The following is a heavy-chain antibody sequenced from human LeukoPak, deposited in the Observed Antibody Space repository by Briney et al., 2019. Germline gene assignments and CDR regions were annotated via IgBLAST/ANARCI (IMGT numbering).Heavy chain of an antibody. CDR1: GGSISSYY. J-gene: IGHJ4*02. V-gene: IGHV4-59*01. CDR2: SYYSGST. CDR3: ERGKQLEWTL. D-gene: IGHD6-13*01. Sequence: SETLSLTCTVSGGSISSYYWNWIRQLPGKGLEWIGYSYYSGSTNYNPSLKSRVTISVDMSKNQFTLKLSSVNAADTAVYYSERGKQLEWTLWGQGNLVTVSS.